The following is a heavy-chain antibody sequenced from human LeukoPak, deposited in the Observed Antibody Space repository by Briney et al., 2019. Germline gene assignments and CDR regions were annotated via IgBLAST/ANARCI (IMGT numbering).Heavy chain of an antibody. CDR1: GFTFDDYA. D-gene: IGHD2-15*01. V-gene: IGHV3-9*03. CDR2: ISWNSGSI. CDR3: AKEYCSGGSCYRGAFDI. Sequence: GGSLRLSCAASGFTFDDYAMHWVRQAPGKGLEWVSGISWNSGSIGYADSVKGRFTISRDNAKNSLYLQMNSLRAEDMALYDCAKEYCSGGSCYRGAFDIWGQGTMVTVSS. J-gene: IGHJ3*02.